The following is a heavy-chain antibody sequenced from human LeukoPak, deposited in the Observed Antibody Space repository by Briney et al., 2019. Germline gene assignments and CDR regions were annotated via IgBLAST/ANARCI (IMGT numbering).Heavy chain of an antibody. CDR1: GYTLTELS. D-gene: IGHD3-9*01. Sequence: ASVKVSCKVSGYTLTELSMHWVRQAPGKGLEWMGGFDPEDGETIYAQKFQGRVTMTADTSTDTAYMELSSLRSEDTAVYYCATFTPLRYFDWLLEGDYWGQGTLVTVSS. V-gene: IGHV1-24*01. CDR2: FDPEDGET. J-gene: IGHJ4*02. CDR3: ATFTPLRYFDWLLEGDY.